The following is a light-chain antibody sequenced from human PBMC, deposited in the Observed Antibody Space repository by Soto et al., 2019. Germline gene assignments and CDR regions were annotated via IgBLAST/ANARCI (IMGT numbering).Light chain of an antibody. CDR2: DAS. Sequence: ETVMTQSPATLSVSPGERVTLSCSASQSISANLAWYQQKPGQAPKLLIYDASTRATGIPPRFSGSGSGTEFSLTISSLQSEDFAVYFCQQYNYWPPYTFGQGTKLEIQ. CDR1: QSISAN. CDR3: QQYNYWPPYT. V-gene: IGKV3-15*01. J-gene: IGKJ2*01.